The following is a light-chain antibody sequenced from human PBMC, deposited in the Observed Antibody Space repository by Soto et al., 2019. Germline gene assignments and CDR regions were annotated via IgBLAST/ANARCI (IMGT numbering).Light chain of an antibody. J-gene: IGKJ4*01. CDR2: GAS. V-gene: IGKV3-20*01. CDR3: QQYGSSLLT. Sequence: EIVLTQSPGTLSLSPGERATLSCRASQSVSSSYLAWYQQKPGQAPRLLIYGASSRATGIPDRFSGSGSGTDFTLTISRLEPEDFAVYYCQQYGSSLLTFGRGTKVEIK. CDR1: QSVSSSY.